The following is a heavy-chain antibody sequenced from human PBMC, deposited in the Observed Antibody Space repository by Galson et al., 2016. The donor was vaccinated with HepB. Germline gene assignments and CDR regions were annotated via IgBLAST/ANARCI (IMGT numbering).Heavy chain of an antibody. J-gene: IGHJ6*02. D-gene: IGHD3-3*01. CDR1: GGTFSRGSFPTYA. V-gene: IGHV1-69*13. Sequence: SVKVSCKASGGTFSRGSFPTYAISWVRQAPGQGLEWMGGIVPILGKANYAQKFQGRVTITADASATIAYMELSSLRSEDTALYYCARAPIRIFGVVSHYYYGMDVWGQGTTVTVSS. CDR3: ARAPIRIFGVVSHYYYGMDV. CDR2: IVPILGKA.